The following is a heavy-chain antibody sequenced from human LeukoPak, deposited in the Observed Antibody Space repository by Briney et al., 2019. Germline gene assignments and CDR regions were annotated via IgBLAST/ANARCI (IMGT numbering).Heavy chain of an antibody. V-gene: IGHV3-53*01. D-gene: IGHD3-10*01. CDR3: AKVTYGSGTYGAFDS. J-gene: IGHJ4*02. CDR1: GFTVSGNS. Sequence: GGSLRLSCTVSGFTVSGNSMSWVSQAPGKRLEWVSFIYSDNTHYSDSVKGRFTISRDNSKNTLYLQMNSLRAEDTAVYYCAKVTYGSGTYGAFDSWGQGTLVTVSS. CDR2: IYSDNT.